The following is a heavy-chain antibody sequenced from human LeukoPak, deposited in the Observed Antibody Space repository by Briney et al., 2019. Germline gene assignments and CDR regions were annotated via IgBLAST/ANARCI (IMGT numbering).Heavy chain of an antibody. D-gene: IGHD1-26*01. CDR2: ISSSSSYI. CDR1: GLTFCSYS. Sequence: GGPVSLSCAASGLTFCSYSMKWPRQATGKALVGVSSISSSSSYIYYADSVQGRFTISRDNAKNSLYLQMNSLRAEDTAVYYCARDKWELLGNYYYVDVWGKGTTVTVSS. CDR3: ARDKWELLGNYYYVDV. V-gene: IGHV3-21*01. J-gene: IGHJ6*03.